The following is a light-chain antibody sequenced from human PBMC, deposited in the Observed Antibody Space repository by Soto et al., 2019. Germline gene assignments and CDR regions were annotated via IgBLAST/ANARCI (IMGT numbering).Light chain of an antibody. CDR1: QSISTY. V-gene: IGKV1-39*01. CDR2: AAS. CDR3: QQSYSVPLT. Sequence: DIQMTQSPSSLSVSVGDRVTVTCRSNQSISTYFNWYQQKPGKVPKVLIYAASSLQSDVPSRFSGSGSGTDFTLTINSLQPEDFATYYCQQSYSVPLTFGGGTKLEIK. J-gene: IGKJ4*01.